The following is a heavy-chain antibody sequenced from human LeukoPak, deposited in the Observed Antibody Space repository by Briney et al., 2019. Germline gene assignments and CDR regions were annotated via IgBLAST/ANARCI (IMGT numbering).Heavy chain of an antibody. CDR2: ICYSGST. CDR1: GGSISSYY. D-gene: IGHD2-2*01. V-gene: IGHV4-59*08. Sequence: KPSETLSLTCTISGGSISSYYWSWIRQPPGKGLEWIGYICYSGSTDYNPSLKSRGTISVDTSKNHFSLKLSSVTAADTAVYYCARHWQDIVVVPAAMLFDIWGQGTMVTVSS. J-gene: IGHJ3*02. CDR3: ARHWQDIVVVPAAMLFDI.